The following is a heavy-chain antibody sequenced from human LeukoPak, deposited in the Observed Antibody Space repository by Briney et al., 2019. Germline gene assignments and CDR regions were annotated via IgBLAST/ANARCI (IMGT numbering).Heavy chain of an antibody. CDR3: ARQSWGWNYGRY. J-gene: IGHJ4*02. V-gene: IGHV4-39*01. CDR1: GGSISSSSYY. Sequence: PPETLSLTCTVSGGSISSSSYYWGWLRQPPGKGLEWIGSIYYSGSTYYNPSLKSRVTISVDTSKNQFSLKLSSVTAADTAVYYYARQSWGWNYGRYWGQGTLVTVSS. D-gene: IGHD1-7*01. CDR2: IYYSGST.